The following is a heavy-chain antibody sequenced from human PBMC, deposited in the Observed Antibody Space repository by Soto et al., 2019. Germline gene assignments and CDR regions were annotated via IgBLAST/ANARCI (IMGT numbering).Heavy chain of an antibody. D-gene: IGHD3-22*01. CDR1: GGSISSYY. Sequence: SETLSLTCTVSGGSISSYYWSWLRQPPGKGLEWIGYIYYSGSTNYNPSLKSRVTISVDTSKNQFSLKLTSVTAADTALYYCARDYFDSSDYTTNWFDPWGQGTLVTSPQ. V-gene: IGHV4-59*12. CDR2: IYYSGST. J-gene: IGHJ5*02. CDR3: ARDYFDSSDYTTNWFDP.